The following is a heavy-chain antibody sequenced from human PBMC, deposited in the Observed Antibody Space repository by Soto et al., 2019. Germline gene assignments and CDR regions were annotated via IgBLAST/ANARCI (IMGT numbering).Heavy chain of an antibody. CDR1: GDSVST. J-gene: IGHJ3*02. Sequence: SQTLSLTCAISGDSVSTRQSPSRGLEWLGRTYYRSKWYNDYAVSVKSRITINPDTSKNQFSLQLNSVTPEDTAVYYCARAPPTGTFDIWGQGTMVTVSS. V-gene: IGHV6-1*01. CDR2: TYYRSKWYN. CDR3: ARAPPTGTFDI.